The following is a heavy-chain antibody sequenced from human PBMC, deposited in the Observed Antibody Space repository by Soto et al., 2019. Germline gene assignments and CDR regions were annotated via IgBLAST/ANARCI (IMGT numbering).Heavy chain of an antibody. CDR2: IYHSGST. D-gene: IGHD3-16*02. CDR3: SRGGFITFGGVIVNPAAFDI. J-gene: IGHJ3*02. V-gene: IGHV4-30-2*01. CDR1: GGSISSGGYS. Sequence: QLQLQESGSGLVKPSQTLSLTCAVSGGSISSGGYSWSWIRQPPGKGLEWIGYIYHSGSTYYNPSLKSRVTISVDKSKNQFSLKLSSVTAADTAVYYCSRGGFITFGGVIVNPAAFDIWGQGTMVTVSS.